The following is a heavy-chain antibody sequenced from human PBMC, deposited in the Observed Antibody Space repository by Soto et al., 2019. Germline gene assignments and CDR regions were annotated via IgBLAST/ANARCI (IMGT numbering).Heavy chain of an antibody. Sequence: GGSLRLSCAASGFTFSDYYMSWIRQAPGKGLEWVSYISSSGSTIYYADSVKGRFTISRDNAKNSLYLQMNSLRAEDTAVYYCARVKGGRYDFWSGPQDPNYYYMDVWGKGTTVTVSS. CDR2: ISSSGSTI. V-gene: IGHV3-11*01. J-gene: IGHJ6*03. CDR3: ARVKGGRYDFWSGPQDPNYYYMDV. CDR1: GFTFSDYY. D-gene: IGHD3-3*01.